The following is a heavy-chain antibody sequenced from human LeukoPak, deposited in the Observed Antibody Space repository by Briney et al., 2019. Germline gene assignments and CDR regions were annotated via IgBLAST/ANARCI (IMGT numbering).Heavy chain of an antibody. D-gene: IGHD3-22*01. CDR1: DDSINTYY. CDR3: ARVRWLHAYYSYYYMDV. CDR2: IYHSGST. Sequence: SETLSLTCTVSDDSINTYYLSWIRQPPGKGLEWIGYIYHSGSTNYNPSLRSRVTISVDTSKSQLSLKLNSVTAADTAVYFCARVRWLHAYYSYYYMDVWGRGTTVTVSS. V-gene: IGHV4-59*01. J-gene: IGHJ6*03.